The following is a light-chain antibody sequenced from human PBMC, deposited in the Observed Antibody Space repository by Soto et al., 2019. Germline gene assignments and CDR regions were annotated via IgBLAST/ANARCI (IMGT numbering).Light chain of an antibody. J-gene: IGLJ1*01. V-gene: IGLV1-44*01. CDR1: SSNIGSNT. CDR3: AAWDDSLNGYV. CDR2: SDN. Sequence: QSVLTQPPSASGTPGQRVVFSCSGSSSNIGSNTVNWYQQLPGTAPKLLIYSDNQRPSGVPDRFSGSKSGTSASLAISGLQSEDEADYYCAAWDDSLNGYVFGTGTKVTV.